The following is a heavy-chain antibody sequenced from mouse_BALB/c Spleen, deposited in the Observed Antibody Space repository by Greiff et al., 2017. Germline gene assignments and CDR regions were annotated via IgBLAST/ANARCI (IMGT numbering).Heavy chain of an antibody. V-gene: IGHV5-4*02. CDR1: GFTFSDYY. J-gene: IGHJ3*01. CDR2: ISDGGSYT. D-gene: IGHD2-1*01. CDR3: ARDLPYGNGGFAY. Sequence: EVKLVESGGGLVKPGGSLKLSCAASGFTFSDYYMYWVRQTPEKRLEWVATISDGGSYTYYPDSVKGRFTISRDNAKNTLYLQMSSLKSEDTAMYYCARDLPYGNGGFAYWGQGTLVTVSA.